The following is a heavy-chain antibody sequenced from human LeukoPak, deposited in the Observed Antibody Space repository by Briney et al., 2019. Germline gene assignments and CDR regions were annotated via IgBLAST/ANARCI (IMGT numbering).Heavy chain of an antibody. CDR1: GYTFTGYY. J-gene: IGHJ4*02. Sequence: SVKVSCKASGYTFTGYYMHWVRQAPGQGLEWMGRIIPIFGTANYAQKFQGRVTITTDESTSTAYMELSSLRSEDTAVYYCARDGRWSGTAMGYWGQGTLVTVSS. D-gene: IGHD5-18*01. CDR2: IIPIFGTA. CDR3: ARDGRWSGTAMGY. V-gene: IGHV1-69*05.